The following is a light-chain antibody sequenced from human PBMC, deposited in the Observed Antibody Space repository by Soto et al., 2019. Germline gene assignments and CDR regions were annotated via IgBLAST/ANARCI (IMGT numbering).Light chain of an antibody. J-gene: IGLJ2*01. CDR1: GMDVGGHDY. CDR2: EVN. V-gene: IGLV2-23*02. Sequence: QSALTQPASVSGSPGQSITISCTGTGMDVGGHDYVSWYQQYPGKAPKLLLYEVNKRPSGVSNRFSGSKSGNTASLTISGLQADDEAYYYCCSYVGIRNFVFGGGTKLTVL. CDR3: CSYVGIRNFV.